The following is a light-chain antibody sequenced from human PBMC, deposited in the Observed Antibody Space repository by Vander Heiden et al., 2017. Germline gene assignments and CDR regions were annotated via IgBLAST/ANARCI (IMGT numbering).Light chain of an antibody. V-gene: IGKV3-15*01. CDR2: GAS. Sequence: EIVMTQSPATLSVSPGERATLSCRASQSVSSNLAWYQQKLGQAPRLLIYGASTRATGIPARFSGSGSGTQFTLTMSSLQSEDFAVYYCQQYNNGPHNTFGQGTKLEIK. CDR3: QQYNNGPHNT. J-gene: IGKJ2*01. CDR1: QSVSSN.